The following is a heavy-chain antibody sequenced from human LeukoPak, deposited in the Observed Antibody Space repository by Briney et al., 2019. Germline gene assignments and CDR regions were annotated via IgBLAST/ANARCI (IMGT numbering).Heavy chain of an antibody. J-gene: IGHJ3*02. CDR1: GFTFDDYA. CDR3: AKGVGATFDAFDI. Sequence: GGSLRLSCAASGFTFDDYAMHWVRQAPGKCLEWVSGISWNSGSIGYADSVKGRFTISRDNAKNSLYLQMNSLRAEGTALYYCAKGVGATFDAFDIWGQGTMVTVSS. CDR2: ISWNSGSI. D-gene: IGHD1-26*01. V-gene: IGHV3-9*01.